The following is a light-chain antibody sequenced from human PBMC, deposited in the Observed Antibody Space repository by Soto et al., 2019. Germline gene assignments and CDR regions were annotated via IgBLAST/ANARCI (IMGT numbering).Light chain of an antibody. CDR3: QQYGSSPET. CDR2: DAS. CDR1: QSVNSN. V-gene: IGKV3-20*01. J-gene: IGKJ5*01. Sequence: ETVMTQSPATLSVSPGERATLSCRASQSVNSNLAWYQQKPGQAPRLLIYDASNRATGIPARFSGSGSGTDFTLTISRLEPEDFAVYYCQQYGSSPETFGQGTRLEIK.